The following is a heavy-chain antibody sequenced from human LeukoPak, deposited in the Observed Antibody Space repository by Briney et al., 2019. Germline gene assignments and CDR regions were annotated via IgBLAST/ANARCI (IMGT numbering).Heavy chain of an antibody. CDR2: ISSSSSTI. V-gene: IGHV3-48*01. CDR3: ARDQLLFDYYGMDV. Sequence: GGSQRLSCAASGFTFSSYSMNWVRQAPGKGLEWVSYISSSSSTIYYADSVKGRFTISRDNAKNSLYLQMNSLRAEDTAVYYCARDQLLFDYYGMDVWGQGTTVTVSS. D-gene: IGHD2-2*01. CDR1: GFTFSSYS. J-gene: IGHJ6*02.